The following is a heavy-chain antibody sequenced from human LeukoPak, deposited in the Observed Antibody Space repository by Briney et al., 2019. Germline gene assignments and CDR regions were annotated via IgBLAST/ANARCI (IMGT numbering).Heavy chain of an antibody. CDR2: INYSGTT. V-gene: IGHV4-39*01. D-gene: IGHD3-3*01. CDR1: GGSISTSGVF. J-gene: IGHJ4*02. CDR3: ARHPDLED. Sequence: SGTLSLTCTVSGGSISTSGVFWGWIRQPPGKGREWIGSINYSGTTYYNPSLKSRVTISVDTSKNQFSLKLTSITAADTAVYYCARHPDLEDWGQGTLVTVSS.